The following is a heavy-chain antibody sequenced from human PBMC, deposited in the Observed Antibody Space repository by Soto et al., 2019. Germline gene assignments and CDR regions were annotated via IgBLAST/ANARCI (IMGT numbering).Heavy chain of an antibody. J-gene: IGHJ5*02. D-gene: IGHD3-10*02. CDR2: INAGNSKT. V-gene: IGHV1-3*01. Sequence: ASVKLSCMASGYTFSGHAIHWLRQAPGQRPEWLGWINAGNSKTYYSEKFEGRVTFTRDTVATTVNMELTSLTSEDTAVYYCGRDQSGTGYYVDWFDPWGQGTLVTVSS. CDR3: GRDQSGTGYYVDWFDP. CDR1: GYTFSGHA.